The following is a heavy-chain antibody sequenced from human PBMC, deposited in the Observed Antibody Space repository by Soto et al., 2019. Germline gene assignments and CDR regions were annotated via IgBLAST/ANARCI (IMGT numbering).Heavy chain of an antibody. V-gene: IGHV1-8*01. CDR3: AREHSCSWRIGY. D-gene: IGHD6-13*01. J-gene: IGHJ4*02. CDR1: GYTFTSYD. CDR2: MNANSGNT. Sequence: QVQLVQSGAEVKKPGASVKVSCKASGYTFTSYDINWVRQATGQGLEGMGWMNANSGNTGYAQKFKGRVTMTRNTSISTAYMERSSLRSEDTAVYYCAREHSCSWRIGYWGQGTLVTVSS.